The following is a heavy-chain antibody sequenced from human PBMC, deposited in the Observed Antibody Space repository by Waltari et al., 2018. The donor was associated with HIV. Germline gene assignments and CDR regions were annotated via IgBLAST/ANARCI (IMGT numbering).Heavy chain of an antibody. CDR3: ARHALRVGAAYWNFDL. J-gene: IGHJ2*01. Sequence: QLQLQESGPGLVKPSETLSLTCTVSGGSVSSSSYFWGRIRQPPGKGLAWVGRITYTGRAYYNPSLKSRVTISVDTSKNQFSLKVTSVTAADTAVYYCARHALRVGAAYWNFDLWGRGTLVTVSS. CDR2: ITYTGRA. CDR1: GGSVSSSSYF. D-gene: IGHD1-26*01. V-gene: IGHV4-39*01.